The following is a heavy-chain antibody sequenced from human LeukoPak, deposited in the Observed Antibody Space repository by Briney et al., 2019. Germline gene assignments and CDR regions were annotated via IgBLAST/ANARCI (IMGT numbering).Heavy chain of an antibody. CDR1: GFIFSSYD. CDR2: IRFDGSNK. V-gene: IGHV3-30*02. J-gene: IGHJ6*03. CDR3: ARGSTRLSYYYMDV. D-gene: IGHD2-2*01. Sequence: QSGGSLRLPCTASGFIFSSYDIYWVRQAPGKGLEWVAFIRFDGSNKYFADSVKGRFTISRDNSKNTLYLLMNSLRPQDTAVYYCARGSTRLSYYYMDVWGKGTTVTISS.